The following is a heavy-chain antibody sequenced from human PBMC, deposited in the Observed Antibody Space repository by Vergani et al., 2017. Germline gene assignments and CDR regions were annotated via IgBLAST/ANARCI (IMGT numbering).Heavy chain of an antibody. CDR1: GFTFSTFG. CDR2: IRYDGSNK. Sequence: QVQLVESGGGVVQPGGSLRLSCAASGFTFSTFGMHWVRQAPGKGLEWVAFIRYDGSNKYYADSVKGRFTISRDNSENTVYVQMSSLRSEDTAVYYCAKERDAREDRLPDYWGQGTLVTVSS. J-gene: IGHJ4*02. D-gene: IGHD5/OR15-5a*01. CDR3: AKERDAREDRLPDY. V-gene: IGHV3-30*02.